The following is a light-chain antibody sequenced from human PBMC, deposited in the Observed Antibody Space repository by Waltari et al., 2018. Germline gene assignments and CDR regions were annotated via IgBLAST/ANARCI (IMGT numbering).Light chain of an antibody. V-gene: IGKV4-1*01. CDR1: QSVLYNSNNKNY. CDR2: WAS. CDR3: QQYYSSPRT. J-gene: IGKJ1*01. Sequence: INCKSSQSVLYNSNNKNYLAWYQQKPGQPPKLLIYWASTRQSGVPDRFSGGGSGTDFTLTISSLQAEDVAVYYCQQYYSSPRTFGQGTKVEIK.